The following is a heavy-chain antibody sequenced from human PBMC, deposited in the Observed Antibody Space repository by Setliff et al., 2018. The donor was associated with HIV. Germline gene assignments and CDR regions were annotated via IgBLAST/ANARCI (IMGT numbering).Heavy chain of an antibody. CDR2: IHTSGST. CDR3: ARVGYHGSGRYSFDY. CDR1: GGSISSGSYY. D-gene: IGHD3-10*01. J-gene: IGHJ4*02. V-gene: IGHV4-61*09. Sequence: KASETLSLTCTVSGGSISSGSYYWSWIRQPAGKGLEWIGHIHTSGSTKYNPSLKSRVTISADTSKNQFSLNLGSVTAAETAVYYCARVGYHGSGRYSFDYWGQGTLVTVSS.